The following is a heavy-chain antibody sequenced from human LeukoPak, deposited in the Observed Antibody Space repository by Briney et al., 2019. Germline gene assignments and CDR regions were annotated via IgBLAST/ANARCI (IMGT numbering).Heavy chain of an antibody. CDR2: IYYSGST. CDR1: GGSISSGGYC. V-gene: IGHV4-31*03. J-gene: IGHJ3*02. D-gene: IGHD6-19*01. Sequence: TSETLSLTCTVSGGSISSGGYCWSWIRQHPGKGLEWIGYIYYSGSTYYNPSLKSRVTISVDTSKNQFSLKLSSVTAADTAVYYCATYSSGWVDAFDIWGQGTMVTVSS. CDR3: ATYSSGWVDAFDI.